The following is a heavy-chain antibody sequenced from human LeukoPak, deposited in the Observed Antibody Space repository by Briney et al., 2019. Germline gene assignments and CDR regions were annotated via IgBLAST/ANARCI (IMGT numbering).Heavy chain of an antibody. J-gene: IGHJ6*02. CDR1: GFTFSSYA. Sequence: PGGSLRLSCAASGFTFSSYAMHWVRQAPGKGLEWVAVISFDGSDKHYADSVKGRFTISRDNSKNTLYLQMNSLRAEDAAVYYCARDYADYYYYSGMDVWGQGTTVTVSS. CDR2: ISFDGSDK. CDR3: ARDYADYYYYSGMDV. D-gene: IGHD4-17*01. V-gene: IGHV3-30*04.